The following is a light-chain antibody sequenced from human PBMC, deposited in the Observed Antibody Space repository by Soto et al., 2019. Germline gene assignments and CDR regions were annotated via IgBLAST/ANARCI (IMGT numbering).Light chain of an antibody. J-gene: IGLJ1*01. CDR2: DVT. CDR3: TSYTTSSSYV. Sequence: QSVLTQPASVSGSPGQSITISCTGTSSDVGGYIYVSWYRQHPGKAPKLMIYDVTSRPSGVSYRFSGSKSGNTASLTISGLQAEEEADYYCTSYTTSSSYVFGTGTKVTVL. CDR1: SSDVGGYIY. V-gene: IGLV2-14*01.